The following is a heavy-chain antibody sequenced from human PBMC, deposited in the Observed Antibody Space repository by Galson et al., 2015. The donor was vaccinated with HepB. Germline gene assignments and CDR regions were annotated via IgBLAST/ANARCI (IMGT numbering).Heavy chain of an antibody. D-gene: IGHD2-2*01. CDR3: ARGVVAAAMDYYYYYGADV. J-gene: IGHJ6*02. CDR1: GYTFTSYD. Sequence: SVKVSCKASGYTFTSYDINWVRQATGQGLEWMGWMNPNSDNTGYAQKFQGRVTMTRNTSISTAYMELSSLRSEDTAVYYCARGVVAAAMDYYYYYGADVWGQGTTVTVSS. V-gene: IGHV1-8*01. CDR2: MNPNSDNT.